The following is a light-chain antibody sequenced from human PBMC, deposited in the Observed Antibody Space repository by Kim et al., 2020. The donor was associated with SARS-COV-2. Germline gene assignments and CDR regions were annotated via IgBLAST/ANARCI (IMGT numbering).Light chain of an antibody. CDR3: QVWDSSTVV. CDR2: RDS. V-gene: IGLV3-9*01. J-gene: IGLJ2*01. CDR1: SMGSKN. Sequence: SVALGQTARITCGGNSMGSKNVHWYQQKPGQAPVLVIYRDSNRPSGIPERFSGSNSGNTATLTISRAQAGDEADYYCQVWDSSTVVFGGGTQLTVL.